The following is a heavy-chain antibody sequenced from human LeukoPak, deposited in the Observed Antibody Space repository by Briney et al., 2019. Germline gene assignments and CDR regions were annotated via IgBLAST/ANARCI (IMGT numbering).Heavy chain of an antibody. CDR1: GFTFDDYG. V-gene: IGHV3-20*01. CDR2: INWNGGST. CDR3: ARMGYGSGSYYFDY. D-gene: IGHD3-10*01. J-gene: IGHJ4*02. Sequence: GGSLRLSCAASGFTFDDYGMSWVRQAPGKGLEWVSGINWNGGSTGYADSVKGRFTISRDNAKNSLYLQMNSLRAEDTALYHCARMGYGSGSYYFDYWGQGTLVTVSS.